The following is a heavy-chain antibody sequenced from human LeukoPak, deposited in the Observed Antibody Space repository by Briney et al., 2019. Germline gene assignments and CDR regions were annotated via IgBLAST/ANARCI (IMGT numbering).Heavy chain of an antibody. CDR1: GFTFSNYG. D-gene: IGHD6-25*01. Sequence: GGSLRLSCAASGFTFSNYGMHWVRQAPGKGLEWVAVISSAGNNQYYVDSVKGRFTISRDNSQNTLYLQMNSLRAEDTAVCYCAKGTPATSNWGQGTLVTVYS. J-gene: IGHJ4*02. V-gene: IGHV3-30*18. CDR2: ISSAGNNQ. CDR3: AKGTPATSN.